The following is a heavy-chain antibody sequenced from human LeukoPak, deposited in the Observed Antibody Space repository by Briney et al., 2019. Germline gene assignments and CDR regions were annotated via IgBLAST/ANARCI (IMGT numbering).Heavy chain of an antibody. CDR1: GFTVSSNY. Sequence: GGSLRLSCAASGFTVSSNYMSWVRQAPGKGLEWVSVIYSGGSTYYADSVKGRFTISRDNSKNTLYLQMNSLRAEDTAVYYCAKDICSSTSCHVAFDYWGQGTLVTVSS. CDR2: IYSGGST. CDR3: AKDICSSTSCHVAFDY. J-gene: IGHJ4*02. V-gene: IGHV3-53*01. D-gene: IGHD2-2*01.